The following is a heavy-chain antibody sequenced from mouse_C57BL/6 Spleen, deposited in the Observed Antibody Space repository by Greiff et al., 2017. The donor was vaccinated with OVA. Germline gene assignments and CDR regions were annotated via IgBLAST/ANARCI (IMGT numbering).Heavy chain of an antibody. V-gene: IGHV1-82*01. CDR1: GYAFSSSW. CDR3: AKGDEAWFAY. J-gene: IGHJ3*01. Sequence: QVQLQQPGPELVMPGASVKISCKASGYAFSSSWMNWVKQRPGQGLEWIGRIYPGDGDTNYNRKFKGKATLTVDKSSSTAYMQLSSLTSEDSAVYFCAKGDEAWFAYWGQGTLVTVSA. CDR2: IYPGDGDT. D-gene: IGHD2-13*01.